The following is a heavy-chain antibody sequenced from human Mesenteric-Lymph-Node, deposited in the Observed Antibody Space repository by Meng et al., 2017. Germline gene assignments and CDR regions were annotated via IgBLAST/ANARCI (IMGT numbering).Heavy chain of an antibody. J-gene: IGHJ6*02. Sequence: GGSLRLSCAASGFTFSSYDMHWVRQATGKGLERVSAIGTASDTYYPGSVKGRFTISRENAKNSLYLQMNSLRAGDTAVYYCARDGKRTYYYGSGSSDGMDVWGQGTTVTVSS. CDR2: IGTASDT. CDR1: GFTFSSYD. V-gene: IGHV3-13*01. D-gene: IGHD3-10*01. CDR3: ARDGKRTYYYGSGSSDGMDV.